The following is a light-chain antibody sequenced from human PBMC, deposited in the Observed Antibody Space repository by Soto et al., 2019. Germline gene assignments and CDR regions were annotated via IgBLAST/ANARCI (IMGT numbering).Light chain of an antibody. Sequence: QSALTQPASVSGSPGQSITISCTGTSSDVGGYNYVSWYQQHPGKVPKLMIYDISNRPSGVSNRFSGSKSGNTASLTISGLQAEDEADYYCSSYTSSSTVXFGGGXKLTVL. J-gene: IGLJ2*01. V-gene: IGLV2-14*03. CDR3: SSYTSSSTVX. CDR2: DIS. CDR1: SSDVGGYNY.